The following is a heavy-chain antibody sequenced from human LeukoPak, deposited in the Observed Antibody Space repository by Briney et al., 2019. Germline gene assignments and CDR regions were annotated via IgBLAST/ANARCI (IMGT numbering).Heavy chain of an antibody. J-gene: IGHJ4*02. D-gene: IGHD5-12*01. CDR3: AKDRGGSQVFDY. CDR1: GFTFSSYG. V-gene: IGHV3-30*18. Sequence: GKSLRLSCAASGFTFSSYGMHWVRQAPGKGLEWVAVISYDGSNKYYADSVKGRFTISGDNSKNTLYLQMNSLRAEDTAVYYCAKDRGGSQVFDYWGQGTLVTVSS. CDR2: ISYDGSNK.